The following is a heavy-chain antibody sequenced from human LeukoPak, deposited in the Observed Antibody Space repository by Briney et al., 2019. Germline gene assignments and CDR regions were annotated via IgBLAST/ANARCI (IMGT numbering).Heavy chain of an antibody. Sequence: SGPTLVNPTQTLTLTCTFSGFSLSTSGMCVSWIRQPPGKALEWLARIDWDNDEYYSTSLKTRLTISKDTSKNQVVLTMTNMDPVDTATYYCARIRESGSGWYYFDYWGQGTLVTVSS. V-gene: IGHV2-70*11. J-gene: IGHJ4*02. D-gene: IGHD6-19*01. CDR1: GFSLSTSGMC. CDR3: ARIRESGSGWYYFDY. CDR2: IDWDNDE.